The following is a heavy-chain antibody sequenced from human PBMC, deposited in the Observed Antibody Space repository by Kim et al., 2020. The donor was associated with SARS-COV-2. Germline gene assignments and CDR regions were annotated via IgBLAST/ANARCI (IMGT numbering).Heavy chain of an antibody. CDR1: GFTFTGYA. V-gene: IGHV3-23*01. CDR2: IDGSDGTT. J-gene: IGHJ4*02. CDR3: VKGGWGWIWDY. Sequence: GGSLRLSCTTSGFTFTGYAMSWVRQAPGKGLEWVSSIDGSDGTTYFVDSVKGRFTISRDNSKNTLYLQMSTLRADDTAVYYCVKGGWGWIWDYWGQGTLVTVAS. D-gene: IGHD2-21*01.